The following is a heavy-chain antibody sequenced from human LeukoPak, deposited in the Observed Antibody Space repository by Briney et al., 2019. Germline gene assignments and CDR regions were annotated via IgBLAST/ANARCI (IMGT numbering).Heavy chain of an antibody. Sequence: ASVKVSCKASGYTFTRYYLHWVRQAPGKGLEWMGGFDPEDGETIYAQKFQGRVTMTEDTSTDTAYMELSSLRSEDTAVYYCATYYLGGYYDSSGYSLDYWGQGTLVTVSS. CDR2: FDPEDGET. CDR1: GYTFTRYY. J-gene: IGHJ4*02. D-gene: IGHD3-22*01. CDR3: ATYYLGGYYDSSGYSLDY. V-gene: IGHV1-24*01.